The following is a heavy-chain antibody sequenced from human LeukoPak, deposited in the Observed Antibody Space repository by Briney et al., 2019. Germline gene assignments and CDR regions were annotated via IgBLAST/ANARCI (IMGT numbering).Heavy chain of an antibody. Sequence: GGSLRLSCAASGFTFSSYWMSWVRQAPGKGLEWVANIKQDGNEKYYVDSVKGRFTISRDNSKNTLYLQMNSLRVEDTAVYYCAREYEGYCSGGSCFRGTYNWFDPWGQGTLVTVSS. CDR2: IKQDGNEK. J-gene: IGHJ5*02. CDR3: AREYEGYCSGGSCFRGTYNWFDP. CDR1: GFTFSSYW. V-gene: IGHV3-7*01. D-gene: IGHD2-15*01.